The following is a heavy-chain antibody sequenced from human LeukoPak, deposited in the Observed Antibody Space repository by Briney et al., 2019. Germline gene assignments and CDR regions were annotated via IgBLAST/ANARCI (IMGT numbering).Heavy chain of an antibody. CDR1: GYTFTSYY. CDR3: ARGTQLFDY. V-gene: IGHV1-46*01. CDR2: INPSGGAI. D-gene: IGHD5-18*01. Sequence: ASVKVSCKASGYTFTSYYMNWVRQAPGQGLEWMGIINPSGGAINYAQKLQGRVTMTTDTSTSTAYMELRSLRSDDTAVYYCARGTQLFDYWGQGTLVTVSS. J-gene: IGHJ4*02.